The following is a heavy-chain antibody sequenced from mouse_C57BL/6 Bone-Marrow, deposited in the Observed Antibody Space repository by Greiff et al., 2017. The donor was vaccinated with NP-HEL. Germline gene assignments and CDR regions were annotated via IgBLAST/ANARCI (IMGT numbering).Heavy chain of an antibody. CDR3: AKIYYYCSSYAY. J-gene: IGHJ3*01. CDR2: IDPRSGNT. V-gene: IGHV1-81*01. D-gene: IGHD1-1*01. CDR1: GYTFTSYG. Sequence: VKLQQSGAELARPGASVKLSCKASGYTFTSYGISWVKQRPGQGLEWIGEIDPRSGNTYYNEKFKGKATLTADKSSSTAYMELRSLTSEDSAVYFCAKIYYYCSSYAYWGQGTLVTVSA.